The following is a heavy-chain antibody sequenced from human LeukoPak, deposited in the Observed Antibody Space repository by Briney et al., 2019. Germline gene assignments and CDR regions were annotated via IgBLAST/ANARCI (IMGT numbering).Heavy chain of an antibody. CDR3: ARVGYSGYVGDY. CDR1: GVSFSGYY. J-gene: IGHJ4*02. CDR2: INHSGST. D-gene: IGHD5-12*01. V-gene: IGHV4-34*01. Sequence: PSETLSLTCAVYGVSFSGYYWSWIRQPPGKGLEWIGEINHSGSTNYNPSLKSRVTISVDTSKNQFSLKLSSVTAADTAVYYCARVGYSGYVGDYWGQGTLVTVSS.